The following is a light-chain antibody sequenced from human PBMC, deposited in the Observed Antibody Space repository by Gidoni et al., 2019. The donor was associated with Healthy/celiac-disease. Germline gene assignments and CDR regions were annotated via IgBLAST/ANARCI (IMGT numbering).Light chain of an antibody. Sequence: QSVPTQPPSVSGAPRQRVTISCTGSSSNIGAGYDVHWYQQLPGTAPKLLIYGNSNRPSGVPDRFSGSKSGTSASLAITGLQAEDEADYYCQSYDSSLSGRGVFGTGTKVTVL. J-gene: IGLJ1*01. CDR1: SSNIGAGYD. CDR3: QSYDSSLSGRGV. CDR2: GNS. V-gene: IGLV1-40*01.